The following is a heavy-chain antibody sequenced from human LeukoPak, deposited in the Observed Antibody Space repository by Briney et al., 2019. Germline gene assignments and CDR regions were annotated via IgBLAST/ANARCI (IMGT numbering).Heavy chain of an antibody. D-gene: IGHD2-2*01. CDR1: GGSISSYY. CDR2: IYYSGST. J-gene: IGHJ6*03. V-gene: IGHV4-59*01. Sequence: KPSETLSLTCTVSGGSISSYYWSWIRQPPGKGLEWIGYIYYSGSTNYNPSLKSRVTISVDTSKNQLSLKLSSVTAADTAVYYCARGRGVVPAAIRSYYYYYMDVWGKGTTVTVSS. CDR3: ARGRGVVPAAIRSYYYYYMDV.